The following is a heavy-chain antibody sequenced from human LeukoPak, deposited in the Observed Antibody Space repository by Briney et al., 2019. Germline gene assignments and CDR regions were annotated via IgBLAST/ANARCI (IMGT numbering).Heavy chain of an antibody. D-gene: IGHD3-3*01. CDR1: GDSVSSNSAA. CDR2: TYYRSKWYN. J-gene: IGHJ5*02. Sequence: SQTLSLTCALSGDSVSSNSAAWNWIRQSPSRGLEWLGRTYYRSKWYNDYAVSVKSRITINPDTSKNQFSLQLNSVTPEDTAVYYCARVPITIFGVVFNWFDPWGQGTLVTVSS. V-gene: IGHV6-1*01. CDR3: ARVPITIFGVVFNWFDP.